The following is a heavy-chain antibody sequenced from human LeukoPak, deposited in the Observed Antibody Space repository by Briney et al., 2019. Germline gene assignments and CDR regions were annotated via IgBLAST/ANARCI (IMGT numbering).Heavy chain of an antibody. V-gene: IGHV3-33*01. CDR1: GFTFSSYG. CDR2: IRYDGSNK. CDR3: ARDTVRGFQLDV. Sequence: PGGSLRLSCAASGFTFSSYGMHWVRQAPGKGLEWVAVIRYDGSNKYYADSVKGRFTISRDNSKNTLYLQMNSLRAEDTAVYYCARDTVRGFQLDVWGQGTTVTVSS. J-gene: IGHJ6*02. D-gene: IGHD3-10*01.